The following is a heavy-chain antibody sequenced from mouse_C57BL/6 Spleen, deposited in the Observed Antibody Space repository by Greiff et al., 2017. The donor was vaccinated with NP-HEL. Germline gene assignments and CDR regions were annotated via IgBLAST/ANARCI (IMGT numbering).Heavy chain of an antibody. V-gene: IGHV1-80*01. CDR3: ARSDEAWFAY. Sequence: VQLQESGAELVKPGASVKISCKASGYAFSSYWMNWVKQRPGKGLEWIGQIYPGDGDTNYNGKFKGKATLTADKSSSTAYMQLSSLTSEDSAVYFCARSDEAWFAYWGQGTLVTGAA. J-gene: IGHJ3*01. CDR2: IYPGDGDT. CDR1: GYAFSSYW.